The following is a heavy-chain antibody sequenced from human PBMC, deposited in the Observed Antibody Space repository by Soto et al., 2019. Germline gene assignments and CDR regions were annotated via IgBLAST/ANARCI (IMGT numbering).Heavy chain of an antibody. D-gene: IGHD3-22*01. CDR1: GFAFNNYG. V-gene: IGHV3-21*01. CDR3: EREDSIIITAVSDF. J-gene: IGHJ4*02. Sequence: PGGSLRLSCTVSGFAFNNYGINWVRQAPGKGLEWVSSISKSDYTYYSDSVTGRFTISRDNAKNSVSLQMNTLRVEDTAVYYCEREDSIIITAVSDFWGQGTLVNVSS. CDR2: ISKSDYT.